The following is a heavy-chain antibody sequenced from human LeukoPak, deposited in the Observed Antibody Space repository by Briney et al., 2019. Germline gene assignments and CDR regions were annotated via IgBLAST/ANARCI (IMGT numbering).Heavy chain of an antibody. J-gene: IGHJ4*02. Sequence: ASVKVSCKVSGYTLTELSMHWVRQAPGKGLEWMGGFDPEDGETIYAQKFQGRVTMTEDTSTDTAYMELSSLRSEDTAVYYCATLVGYCSGGSCYLDYWGQGTLVTVSS. CDR3: ATLVGYCSGGSCYLDY. CDR1: GYTLTELS. CDR2: FDPEDGET. V-gene: IGHV1-24*01. D-gene: IGHD2-15*01.